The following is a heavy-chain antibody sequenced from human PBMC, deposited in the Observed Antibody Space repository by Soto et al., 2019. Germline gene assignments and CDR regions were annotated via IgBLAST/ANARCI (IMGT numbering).Heavy chain of an antibody. CDR2: IIPIFGTA. Sequence: ASVKVSCKASGGTFSSYAISWVRQAPGQGLEWMGGIIPIFGTANYAQKFQGRVTITADESTSTAYMELSSLRSEDTAVYYCARLGYSYNPYYFDYWGQGTLVTVSS. CDR1: GGTFSSYA. CDR3: ARLGYSYNPYYFDY. D-gene: IGHD5-18*01. V-gene: IGHV1-69*13. J-gene: IGHJ4*02.